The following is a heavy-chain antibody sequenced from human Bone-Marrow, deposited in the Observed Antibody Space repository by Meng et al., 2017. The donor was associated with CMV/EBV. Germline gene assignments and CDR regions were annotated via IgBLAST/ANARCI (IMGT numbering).Heavy chain of an antibody. CDR1: GFTFDDYA. V-gene: IGHV3-43D*03. J-gene: IGHJ4*02. CDR2: ISWDGGST. D-gene: IGHD5-24*01. CDR3: AKDRREGYNYGNPDY. Sequence: GESLKISCAASGFTFDDYAMHWVRQAPGKGLEWVSLISWDGGSTYYADSVKGRFTISRDNGKNSLYLQMNSLRAEDTALYYCAKDRREGYNYGNPDYWGQGTLVTVSS.